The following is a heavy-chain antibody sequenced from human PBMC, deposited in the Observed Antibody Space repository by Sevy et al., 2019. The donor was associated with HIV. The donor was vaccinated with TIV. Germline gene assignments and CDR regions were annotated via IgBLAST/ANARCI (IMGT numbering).Heavy chain of an antibody. Sequence: SETLSLTCTVSGGSISSYYWSWIRQPPGKGLEWIGYIYYSGSTNTNPSLKSPVPISIDTSKNQFSLKLSSVTAADTALYYCARDSTVGYCSPSYYYGMDVWGQGTTVTVSS. CDR2: IYYSGST. J-gene: IGHJ6*02. D-gene: IGHD6-6*01. CDR1: GGSISSYY. CDR3: ARDSTVGYCSPSYYYGMDV. V-gene: IGHV4-59*01.